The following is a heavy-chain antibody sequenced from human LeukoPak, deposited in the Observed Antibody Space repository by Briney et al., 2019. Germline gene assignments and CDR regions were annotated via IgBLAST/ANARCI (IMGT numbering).Heavy chain of an antibody. CDR2: ISSSSSYT. CDR3: ARAYYGGKPDY. J-gene: IGHJ4*02. CDR1: GFTFSDYY. V-gene: IGHV3-11*05. D-gene: IGHD4-23*01. Sequence: GGSLRLSCAASGFTFSDYYMSWIRQAPGKGLEWVSCISSSSSYTNYADSVKGRFTISRDNAKNSLYLQMNSLRAEDTAVYYCARAYYGGKPDYWGQGTLVTVSS.